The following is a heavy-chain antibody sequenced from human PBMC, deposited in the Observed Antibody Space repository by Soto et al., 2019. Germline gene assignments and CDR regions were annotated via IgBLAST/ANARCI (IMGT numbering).Heavy chain of an antibody. J-gene: IGHJ6*04. D-gene: IGHD2-2*01. CDR3: AGYCSSSICPDDHYFSLEV. Sequence: PSETLSLTCNVSGRSIYTSYWNWIRQSPGRGLEWIWYISDGGSTNYNPSLKSRVTISVDTSKKQVSLKLSSVSAPDTARYFCAGYCSSSICPDDHYFSLEVGGKGTTVTVSS. V-gene: IGHV4-59*01. CDR2: ISDGGST. CDR1: GRSIYTSY.